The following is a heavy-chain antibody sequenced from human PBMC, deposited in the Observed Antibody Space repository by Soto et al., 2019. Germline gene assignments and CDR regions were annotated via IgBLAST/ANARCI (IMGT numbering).Heavy chain of an antibody. Sequence: SLRLSCAAAGFSFTNFAMSWVRQAPGKGLEWVAGIGASGDITWYADSVKGRLSISRDNSKNTLYLQLNSLRFEDTAVYYCAKDDFTDRGDDYFDYWGPGTLVTVSS. J-gene: IGHJ4*02. CDR2: IGASGDIT. CDR3: AKDDFTDRGDDYFDY. V-gene: IGHV3-23*01. D-gene: IGHD2-21*02. CDR1: GFSFTNFA.